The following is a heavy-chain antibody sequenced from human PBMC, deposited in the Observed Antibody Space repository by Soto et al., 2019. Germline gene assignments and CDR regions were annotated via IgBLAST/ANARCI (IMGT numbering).Heavy chain of an antibody. Sequence: SVILSLTCTVAGGSISGYYWSWIRQPPGKGLEWIGSIYYSGSTYYNPSLKSRVTISVDTSKNQFSLKLSSVTAADTAVYYCASLQGNYYDSSGSDYWGQGTLVTSPQ. CDR3: ASLQGNYYDSSGSDY. D-gene: IGHD3-22*01. J-gene: IGHJ4*02. V-gene: IGHV4-59*05. CDR2: IYYSGST. CDR1: GGSISGYY.